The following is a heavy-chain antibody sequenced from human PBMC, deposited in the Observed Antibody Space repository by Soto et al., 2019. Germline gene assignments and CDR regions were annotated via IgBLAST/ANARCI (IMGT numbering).Heavy chain of an antibody. J-gene: IGHJ5*02. V-gene: IGHV2-26*04. CDR1: GFSLSNAGLG. Sequence: QVTVKESGPVLVKPTETLTLTCTVSGFSLSNAGLGVSWIRQPPGKALEWLAHIFSNDEKSYSPSLTSRLTTSTDTAKRQVVLTMTNMDPVDTATYYCASTYSSSWYWFDPWGQGTLVTVSS. CDR2: IFSNDEK. CDR3: ASTYSSSWYWFDP. D-gene: IGHD6-13*01.